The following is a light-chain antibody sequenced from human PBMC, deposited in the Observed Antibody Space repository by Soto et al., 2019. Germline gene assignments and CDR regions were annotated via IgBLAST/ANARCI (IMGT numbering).Light chain of an antibody. CDR1: GIYIGGYDY. J-gene: IGLJ1*01. V-gene: IGLV2-14*03. CDR3: TSYTTSNTLI. CDR2: EVS. Sequence: QSVLTQPSSVSCSPGQSISISFSVTGIYIGGYDYLSWYQQHPGQAPRLLIYEVSNRPSGLSNRFSGSKSGNTASLTISGLQPEDEADYYCTSYTTSNTLIFGTGTKVTVL.